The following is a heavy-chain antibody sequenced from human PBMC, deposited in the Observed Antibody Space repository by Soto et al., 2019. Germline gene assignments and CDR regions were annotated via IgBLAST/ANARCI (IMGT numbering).Heavy chain of an antibody. CDR2: VHISGHS. D-gene: IGHD1-1*01. CDR3: ARVRQGCSANNCYFDP. CDR1: GGSVRAPDC. Sequence: SETLSLTCTLSGGSVRAPDCWNLVRQSPDKGLEWIAEVHISGHSNYNPSLSSRVSVSIDSSKNQFYLNLNSVTAADTAIYYCARVRQGCSANNCYFDPWGQGTQVTVSS. J-gene: IGHJ5*01. V-gene: IGHV4-4*02.